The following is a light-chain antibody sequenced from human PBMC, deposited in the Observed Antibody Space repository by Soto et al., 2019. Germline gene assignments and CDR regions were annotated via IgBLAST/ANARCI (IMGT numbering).Light chain of an antibody. J-gene: IGLJ1*01. V-gene: IGLV1-44*01. Sequence: QSVLTQPPSASGTPGQTVIISCSGSRSDIGSNSVNWYQHLPGTAPTLLIYNNNQRPSGVPDRFSGSKSCTSASLAISGLQSEDEAEYYCAAWDDCLTGPVLGTGTKLNVL. CDR3: AAWDDCLTGPV. CDR1: RSDIGSNS. CDR2: NNN.